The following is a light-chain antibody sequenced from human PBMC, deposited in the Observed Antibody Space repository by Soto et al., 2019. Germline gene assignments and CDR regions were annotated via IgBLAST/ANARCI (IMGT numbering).Light chain of an antibody. Sequence: DIQMTQSPSSLSASVGNRVTITCRASQSISTYLNWYQKKPGKAPNLLIYDASRLQSGVPSRFSGSGGGTDFTLSISSVQPEEFATYFCQQSYMDPITFGQGTRLAIK. CDR2: DAS. J-gene: IGKJ5*01. V-gene: IGKV1-39*01. CDR3: QQSYMDPIT. CDR1: QSISTY.